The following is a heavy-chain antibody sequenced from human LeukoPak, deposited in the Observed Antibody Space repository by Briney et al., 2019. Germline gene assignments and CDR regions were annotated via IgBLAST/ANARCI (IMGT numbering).Heavy chain of an antibody. V-gene: IGHV3-23*01. Sequence: GGSLRLSCAASGFTFSSYGMSWVRQAPGKGLEWVSAISGSGGSTYYADSVKGRFTISRDNSKNTLYLQMNSLRAEDTAVYYCAKDWGSSWYFDYWGQGTLVTVSS. CDR1: GFTFSSYG. CDR2: ISGSGGST. CDR3: AKDWGSSWYFDY. D-gene: IGHD6-13*01. J-gene: IGHJ4*02.